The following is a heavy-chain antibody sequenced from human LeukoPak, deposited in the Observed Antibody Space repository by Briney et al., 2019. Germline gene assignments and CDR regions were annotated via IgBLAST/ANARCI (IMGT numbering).Heavy chain of an antibody. CDR2: IIPNFGTA. D-gene: IGHD5-12*01. V-gene: IGHV1-69*13. Sequence: SVKVSCKASGGTFSSYAISWVRQAPGQGLEWMGGIIPNFGTANYAQKFQGRVTITADESTSTAYMELSSLRSEDTAVYYCARERVEIGYSGYDPAFPGYYYYGMDVWGQGTAVTVSS. CDR3: ARERVEIGYSGYDPAFPGYYYYGMDV. J-gene: IGHJ6*02. CDR1: GGTFSSYA.